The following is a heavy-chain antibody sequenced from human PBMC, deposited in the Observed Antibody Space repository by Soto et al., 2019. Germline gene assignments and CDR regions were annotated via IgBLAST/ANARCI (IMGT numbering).Heavy chain of an antibody. D-gene: IGHD2-8*01. CDR2: IWNDGSNK. CDR3: ARDRSHDCTNGVCYDAFDI. CDR1: GFTFSSYG. Sequence: GGSLRLSCAASGFTFSSYGMHWVRQAPGKGLEWVAVIWNDGSNKYYADSVKGRFTISRDNSKNTLYLQMNSLRAEDTAVYYCARDRSHDCTNGVCYDAFDIWGQGTMVTVSS. J-gene: IGHJ3*02. V-gene: IGHV3-33*01.